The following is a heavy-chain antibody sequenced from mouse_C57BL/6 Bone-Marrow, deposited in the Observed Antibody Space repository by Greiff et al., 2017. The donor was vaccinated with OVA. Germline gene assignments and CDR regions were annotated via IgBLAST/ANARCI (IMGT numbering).Heavy chain of an antibody. CDR1: GFTFSDYY. D-gene: IGHD1-1*01. CDR3: ARVDGSSHFDY. J-gene: IGHJ2*01. Sequence: EVKLVESEGGLVQPGSSLKLSCTASGFTFSDYYMAWVRQVPEKGLEWVANINYDGSSTYYLDSLKSRFIISRDNAKNNLYLQMSSLKSEDTATYYCARVDGSSHFDYWGQGTTLTVSS. CDR2: INYDGSST. V-gene: IGHV5-16*01.